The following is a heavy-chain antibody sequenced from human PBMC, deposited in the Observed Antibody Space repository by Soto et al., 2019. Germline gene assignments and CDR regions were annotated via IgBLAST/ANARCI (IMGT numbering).Heavy chain of an antibody. D-gene: IGHD5-18*01. V-gene: IGHV1-2*02. J-gene: IGHJ3*02. Sequence: ASVKVSCKTSGYTLTDNYTHWLRPAPGMGLEWMGWMNPKWGGADFAKTFQGRGTLTRDTSIGTADIEMNSLTADDTTANFCTRENIENSDGLYDAFDIWGPGTTVTVSS. CDR1: GYTLTDNY. CDR3: TRENIENSDGLYDAFDI. CDR2: MNPKWGGA.